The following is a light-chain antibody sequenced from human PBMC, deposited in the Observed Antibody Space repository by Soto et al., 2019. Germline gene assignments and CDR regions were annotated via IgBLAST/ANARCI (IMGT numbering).Light chain of an antibody. CDR2: SAS. J-gene: IGKJ1*01. CDR3: QRYDSAPWT. Sequence: DIPMTQSPSSLSASVGDKVTITCRASQGISNYLAWYQQKPGKVPTLLIYSASTLQSGVPSRFSGSGSGTAFTLTISSLQPEDVATYYCQRYDSAPWTFCQGTKVEIK. V-gene: IGKV1-27*01. CDR1: QGISNY.